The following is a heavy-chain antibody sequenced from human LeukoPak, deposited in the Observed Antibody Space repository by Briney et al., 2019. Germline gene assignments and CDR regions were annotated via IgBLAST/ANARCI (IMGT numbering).Heavy chain of an antibody. Sequence: SETLSLTCTVSGGSISSSSYYWGWIRQPPGKGLEWIGSIYYSGSTYYNPSLKSRVTISVDTSKNQFSLKLSSVTAADTAVYYCARGDYYGSGSCFDYWGQGTLVTVSS. CDR1: GGSISSSSYY. D-gene: IGHD3-10*01. V-gene: IGHV4-39*07. CDR2: IYYSGST. CDR3: ARGDYYGSGSCFDY. J-gene: IGHJ4*02.